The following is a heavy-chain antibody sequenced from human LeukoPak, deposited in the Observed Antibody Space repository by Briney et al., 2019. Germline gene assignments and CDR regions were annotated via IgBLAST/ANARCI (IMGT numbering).Heavy chain of an antibody. Sequence: ASVKVSCKASGYTFTSYYMHWVRQAPGQGLEWMGWINPNSGGTNYAQKFQGRVTMTRDTSISTAYMELSRLRSDDTAVYYCARNDRIAAAGHYYYYMDVWGKGTTVTVSS. CDR3: ARNDRIAAAGHYYYYMDV. V-gene: IGHV1-2*02. D-gene: IGHD6-13*01. CDR2: INPNSGGT. CDR1: GYTFTSYY. J-gene: IGHJ6*03.